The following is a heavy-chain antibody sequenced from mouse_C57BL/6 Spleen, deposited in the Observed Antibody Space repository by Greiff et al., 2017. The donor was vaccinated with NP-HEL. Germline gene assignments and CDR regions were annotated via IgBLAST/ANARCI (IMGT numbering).Heavy chain of an antibody. Sequence: EVQLQQSGPGLVKPSQSLSLTCTVTGYSITSGYGWNWIRQFPGNKLEWMGYISYSGSTNYHPSLKSRISITRDTSKNQFFLQLNSVTTEDTATYYCARTARIKYWGQGTTLTVSS. CDR3: ARTARIKY. J-gene: IGHJ2*01. CDR2: ISYSGST. V-gene: IGHV3-2*02. D-gene: IGHD1-2*01. CDR1: GYSITSGYG.